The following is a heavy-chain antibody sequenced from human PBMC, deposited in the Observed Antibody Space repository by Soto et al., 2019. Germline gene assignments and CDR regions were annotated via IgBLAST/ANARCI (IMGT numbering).Heavy chain of an antibody. J-gene: IGHJ4*02. CDR2: IWYDGSNK. CDR1: GFTFSSYG. D-gene: IGHD1-26*01. V-gene: IGHV3-33*01. CDR3: ARDSQWESYDY. Sequence: GGSLRLSCAASGFTFSSYGMHWVRQAPGKGLEWVAVIWYDGSNKYYADSVKGRFTISRDNSKSTLYLQMNSLRAEDTAVYYCARDSQWESYDYWGQGTLVTVSS.